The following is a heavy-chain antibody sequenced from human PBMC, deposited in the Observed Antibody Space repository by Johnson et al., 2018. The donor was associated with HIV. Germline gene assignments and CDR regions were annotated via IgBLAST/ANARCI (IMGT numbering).Heavy chain of an antibody. D-gene: IGHD1/OR15-1a*01. CDR1: GFTFSSYG. CDR3: AKAQTSHSAFDI. Sequence: QVQLVESGGGVVQPGGSLRLSCAASGFTFSSYGMHWVRQAPGKGLEWVAFIRYDGSNKYYADSVKGRFTISRDNSKNTLYLQMNSLRAEDTAVYYCAKAQTSHSAFDIWGQGTMVTVSS. V-gene: IGHV3-30*02. J-gene: IGHJ3*02. CDR2: IRYDGSNK.